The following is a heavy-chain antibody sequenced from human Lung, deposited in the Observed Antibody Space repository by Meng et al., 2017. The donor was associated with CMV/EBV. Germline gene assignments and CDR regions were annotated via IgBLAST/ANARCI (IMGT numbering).Heavy chain of an antibody. D-gene: IGHD1-7*01. CDR2: ISSSSSYI. Sequence: GGSLRLXXAASGFTFSSYSMNWVRQAPGKGLEWVSSISSSSSYIYYADSVKGRFTISRDNAKNSLYLQMNSLRAEDTAVYYCARDPPDWNYPRSYAFDIWGQGXMVTVSS. V-gene: IGHV3-21*01. CDR1: GFTFSSYS. J-gene: IGHJ3*02. CDR3: ARDPPDWNYPRSYAFDI.